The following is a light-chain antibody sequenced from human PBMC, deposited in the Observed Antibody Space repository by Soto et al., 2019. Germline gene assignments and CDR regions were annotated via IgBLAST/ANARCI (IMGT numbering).Light chain of an antibody. V-gene: IGKV3-15*01. Sequence: EILLTQSPATLSVSPGERATLSCRSSQSVNRNLGWYQQKPGQAARLLIFAASTSAPGIPARFSVSGSLTEFTHTISGLHSENFAVYCCQQYNSWTSITYSQGTRLEVK. CDR3: QQYNSWTSIT. CDR2: AAS. J-gene: IGKJ5*01. CDR1: QSVNRN.